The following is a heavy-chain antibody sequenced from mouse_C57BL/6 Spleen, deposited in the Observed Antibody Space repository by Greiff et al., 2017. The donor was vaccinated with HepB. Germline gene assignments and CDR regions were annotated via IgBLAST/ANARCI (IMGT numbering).Heavy chain of an antibody. CDR3: TRDWGLSWFAY. V-gene: IGHV5-9-1*02. J-gene: IGHJ3*01. CDR1: GFTFSSYA. Sequence: EVKVEESGEGLVKPGGSLKLSCAASGFTFSSYAMSWVRQTPEKRLEWVAYISSGGDYIYYADTVKGRFTISRDNARNTLYLQMSSLKSEDTAMYYCTRDWGLSWFAYWGQGTLVTVSA. CDR2: ISSGGDYI. D-gene: IGHD6-2*01.